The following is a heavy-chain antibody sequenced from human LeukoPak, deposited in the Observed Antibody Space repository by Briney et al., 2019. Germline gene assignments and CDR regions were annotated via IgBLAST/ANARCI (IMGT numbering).Heavy chain of an antibody. CDR1: GGSISSYY. J-gene: IGHJ4*02. CDR3: ARRNDYVWGSYRYPTNFDY. D-gene: IGHD3-16*02. CDR2: INHSGST. Sequence: SETLSLTCTVSGGSISSYYWSWIRQPPGKGLEWIGEINHSGSTNYNPSLKSRVTISVDTSKNQFSLKLSSVTAADTAVYYCARRNDYVWGSYRYPTNFDYWGQGTLVTVSS. V-gene: IGHV4-34*01.